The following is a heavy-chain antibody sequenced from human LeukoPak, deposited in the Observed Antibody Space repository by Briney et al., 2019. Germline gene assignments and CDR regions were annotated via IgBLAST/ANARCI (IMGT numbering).Heavy chain of an antibody. CDR3: ALEFGQATDY. CDR1: GFTFSNAW. CDR2: IKSKTDGATT. D-gene: IGHD3-3*01. V-gene: IGHV3-15*01. J-gene: IGHJ4*02. Sequence: GGSLRPSCAASGFTFSNAWMTWVRQAPGQGLEWVGRIKSKTDGATTDYAATVKGRFIISRDDSKRMLYLQMNSLKTEDTAMYYCALEFGQATDYWGQGTLVTVSS.